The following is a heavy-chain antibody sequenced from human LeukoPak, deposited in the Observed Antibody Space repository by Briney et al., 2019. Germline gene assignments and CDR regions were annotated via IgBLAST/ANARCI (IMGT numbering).Heavy chain of an antibody. CDR1: GFAFTAYG. D-gene: IGHD2-21*01. CDR2: IGPGPSRT. V-gene: IGHV3-21*04. Sequence: GGSLRLSCAASGFAFTAYGMSWVRQAPGKGLEWLSYIGPGPSRTYYADSVRGRFVISRDDAKNSLYLQMNSLRGEDTAAYHCAKDIVVSGYYGMDVWGQGTTVIVSS. J-gene: IGHJ6*02. CDR3: AKDIVVSGYYGMDV.